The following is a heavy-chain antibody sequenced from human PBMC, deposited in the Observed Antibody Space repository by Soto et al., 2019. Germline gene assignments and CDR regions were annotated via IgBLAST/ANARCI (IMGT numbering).Heavy chain of an antibody. Sequence: QVQLQESGPGLVKPSQTLSLTCTVSGGSISSGGYYWSWIRQHPGKGLEWIGYIYYSGSTSYNPSLKSRVTLSVDTSKNQFSLKLSSVTAADTAVYYCARGSGDYGIDYWGQGTLVTVSS. J-gene: IGHJ4*02. CDR2: IYYSGST. D-gene: IGHD4-17*01. CDR3: ARGSGDYGIDY. V-gene: IGHV4-31*03. CDR1: GGSISSGGYY.